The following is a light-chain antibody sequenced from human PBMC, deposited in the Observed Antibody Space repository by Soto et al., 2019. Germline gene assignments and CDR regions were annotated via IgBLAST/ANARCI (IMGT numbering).Light chain of an antibody. CDR2: KAS. J-gene: IGKJ2*01. CDR1: QTISSW. Sequence: DIQMTQSPSTLSASVGDIVTITCRASQTISSWLAWYQQKPGTAPQLLIYKASTLESGVPSRFSGSGSGTEFTLTISSLQPDDFATYYCQQYNSYSYTFGQGTKVEIK. V-gene: IGKV1-5*03. CDR3: QQYNSYSYT.